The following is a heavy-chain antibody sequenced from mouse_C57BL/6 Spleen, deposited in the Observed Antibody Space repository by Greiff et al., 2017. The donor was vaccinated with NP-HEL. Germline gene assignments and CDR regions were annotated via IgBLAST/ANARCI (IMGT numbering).Heavy chain of an antibody. J-gene: IGHJ1*03. CDR3: ARENYGNWYFDV. CDR1: GFNIKDYY. CDR2: IDPEDGET. V-gene: IGHV14-2*01. Sequence: EVQLQESGAELVKPGASVKLSCTASGFNIKDYYMHWVKQRTEQGLEWIGRIDPEDGETKYAPKFQGKATITADTSSNTAYLRLSSLTSEDTAVYYCARENYGNWYFDVWGTGTTVTVSS. D-gene: IGHD2-1*01.